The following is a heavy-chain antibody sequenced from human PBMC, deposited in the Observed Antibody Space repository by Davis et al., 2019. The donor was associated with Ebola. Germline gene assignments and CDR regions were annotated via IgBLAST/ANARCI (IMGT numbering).Heavy chain of an antibody. J-gene: IGHJ6*04. Sequence: ASVKVSCKASGYTFTSYGISWVRQAPGQGLEWMGWISAYNGHTHYAQKFQGRLTMTTATSTATAYMELRGLTSDDTAVYYCARDRAYCTHGACFTRYHDYGLDVWGKGTTVTVSS. D-gene: IGHD2-8*01. CDR3: ARDRAYCTHGACFTRYHDYGLDV. CDR1: GYTFTSYG. CDR2: ISAYNGHT. V-gene: IGHV1-18*04.